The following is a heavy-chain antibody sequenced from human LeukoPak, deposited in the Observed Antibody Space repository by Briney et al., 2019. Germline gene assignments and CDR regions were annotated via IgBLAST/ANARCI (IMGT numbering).Heavy chain of an antibody. J-gene: IGHJ4*02. D-gene: IGHD2-15*01. Sequence: GASVKVSCKASGYTFTSYDINWVRQATGQGLEWMGWMNPNTGNTGYAQNFQGGVTMTRNTSISTAYMELSSLRSEDTAVYFCAREGRVVVAAKAWRYYFDYWGQGTLVTVSS. CDR3: AREGRVVVAAKAWRYYFDY. V-gene: IGHV1-8*01. CDR2: MNPNTGNT. CDR1: GYTFTSYD.